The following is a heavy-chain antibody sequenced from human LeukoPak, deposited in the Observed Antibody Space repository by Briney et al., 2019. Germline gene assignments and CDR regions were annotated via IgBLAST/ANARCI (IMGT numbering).Heavy chain of an antibody. D-gene: IGHD7-27*01. J-gene: IGHJ4*02. CDR3: TREVWGSTFPDY. CDR2: THHSGAT. Sequence: SETLSLTCSVSGYSISSGYFWGWIRLPPGKGPEWIATTHHSGATYYNPSLKSRVTLSVDTSKNQVSLKMTSVTAADTAVYYCTREVWGSTFPDYWGQGTLVTVSS. CDR1: GYSISSGYF. V-gene: IGHV4-38-2*02.